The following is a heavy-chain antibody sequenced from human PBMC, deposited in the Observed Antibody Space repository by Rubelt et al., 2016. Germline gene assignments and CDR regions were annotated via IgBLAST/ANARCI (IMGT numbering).Heavy chain of an antibody. D-gene: IGHD6-13*01. J-gene: IGHJ4*02. V-gene: IGHV1-69*19. CDR2: IIPIFGTA. Sequence: QVQLVQSGAEVKKPGSSVMVSCKASGGTFRSYAISWVRQAPGQGLEWMGGIIPIFGTATYAQKCQGRVTIIADEYTGPSYMGLGSLRSEDTAVYYCARRQQLGPFDYWGQGTLVTVSS. CDR1: GGTFRSYA. CDR3: ARRQQLGPFDY.